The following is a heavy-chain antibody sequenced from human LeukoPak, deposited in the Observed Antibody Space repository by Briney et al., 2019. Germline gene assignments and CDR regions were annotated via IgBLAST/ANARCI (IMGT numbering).Heavy chain of an antibody. CDR1: GYTFTCYY. CDR3: ARDADCSSTSCYVPLTPFFDY. D-gene: IGHD2-2*01. CDR2: INPNSGGT. V-gene: IGHV1-2*02. J-gene: IGHJ4*02. Sequence: ASVKVSCKASGYTFTCYYMHWVRQAPGQGLEWMGWINPNSGGTNYAQKFQCRVTMTRDTSISTAYMELSRLRSDDTAVYYCARDADCSSTSCYVPLTPFFDYWGQGTLVTVSS.